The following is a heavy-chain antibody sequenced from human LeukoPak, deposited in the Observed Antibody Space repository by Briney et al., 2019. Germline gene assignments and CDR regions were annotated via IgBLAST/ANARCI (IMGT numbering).Heavy chain of an antibody. CDR3: AIDSGRDGFN. V-gene: IGHV3-30*03. CDR2: ISYDGSNK. Sequence: GRSLRLSCAASGFTFSSYGMHWVRQAPGKGLEWVAVISYDGSNKYYADSVKGRFTISRDNSKNTLYLQMNSLRAEDTAVYYCAIDSGRDGFNWGQGTLVTVSS. J-gene: IGHJ4*02. CDR1: GFTFSSYG. D-gene: IGHD5-24*01.